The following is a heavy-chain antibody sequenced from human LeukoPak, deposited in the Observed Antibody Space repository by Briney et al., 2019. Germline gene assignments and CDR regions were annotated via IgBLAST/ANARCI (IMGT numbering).Heavy chain of an antibody. J-gene: IGHJ4*02. Sequence: GASVKVSCKASGYTFTSYYMHWVRQAPGQGLEWMGWINPNSGGTNYAQKFQGRVTMTRDTSISTAYMELSRLRSDDTAVYYCARLRIAAAAHGGFDYWGQGTLVTVSS. D-gene: IGHD6-13*01. CDR3: ARLRIAAAAHGGFDY. V-gene: IGHV1-2*02. CDR2: INPNSGGT. CDR1: GYTFTSYY.